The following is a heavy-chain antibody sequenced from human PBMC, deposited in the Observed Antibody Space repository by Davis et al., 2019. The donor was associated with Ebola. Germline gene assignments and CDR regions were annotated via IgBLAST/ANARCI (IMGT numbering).Heavy chain of an antibody. CDR2: INPNSGGT. CDR3: ARGDDILTTFDN. D-gene: IGHD3-9*01. Sequence: AASVKVSCKASGYTFTGYYMHWVRQAPGQGLEWMGRINPNSGGTNYAQKFQGRVTMTRDTSTSTIYMELSSLRSEDTAVYYCARGDDILTTFDNWGQGTLVTVSS. V-gene: IGHV1-2*06. J-gene: IGHJ4*02. CDR1: GYTFTGYY.